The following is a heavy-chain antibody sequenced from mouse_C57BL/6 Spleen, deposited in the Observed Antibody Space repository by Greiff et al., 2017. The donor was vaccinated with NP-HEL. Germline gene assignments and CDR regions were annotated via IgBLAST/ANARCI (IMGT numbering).Heavy chain of an antibody. D-gene: IGHD1-1*01. J-gene: IGHJ4*01. CDR1: GYTFTSYW. V-gene: IGHV1-7*01. Sequence: VQLQQSGAELAKPFSSVNLSCTSSGYTFTSYWMHWVKQRPGQGLEWIGYINPSSGYTKYNQKFKDKATLTADKSSSTAYMQLSSLTYDDSAVYYCARSLITTVVATKAMDYWGQGTSVTVSS. CDR3: ARSLITTVVATKAMDY. CDR2: INPSSGYT.